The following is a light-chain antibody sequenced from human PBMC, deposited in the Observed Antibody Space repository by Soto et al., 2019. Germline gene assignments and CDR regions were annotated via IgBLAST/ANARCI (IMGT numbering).Light chain of an antibody. CDR2: DAS. V-gene: IGKV1-5*01. Sequence: DIQMTQSPSPLSASVGDRVPITCRASQSISNWLAWYQQKPGKAPKLLIYDASSLESGVPSRFSGSGSGTEFTLTISSLQPEDFATYYCQQYNSYSPWTFGQGTKVDIK. CDR3: QQYNSYSPWT. J-gene: IGKJ1*01. CDR1: QSISNW.